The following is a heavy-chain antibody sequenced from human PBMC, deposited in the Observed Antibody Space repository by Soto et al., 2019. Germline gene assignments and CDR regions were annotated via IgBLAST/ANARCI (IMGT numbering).Heavy chain of an antibody. Sequence: GASVKVSCKASGYTFTSYGISWVRQAPGQGLEWMGWISAYNGNTNYAQKLQGRVTMTTDTSTSTAYMELRSLRSDGTAVYYCVSSSFLIGFGSNDAFDIWGQGTMVT. D-gene: IGHD3-9*01. J-gene: IGHJ3*02. V-gene: IGHV1-18*01. CDR1: GYTFTSYG. CDR2: ISAYNGNT. CDR3: VSSSFLIGFGSNDAFDI.